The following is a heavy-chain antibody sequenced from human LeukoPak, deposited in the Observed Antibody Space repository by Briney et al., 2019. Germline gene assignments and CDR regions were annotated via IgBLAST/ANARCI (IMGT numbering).Heavy chain of an antibody. CDR2: IYYSGST. V-gene: IGHV4-30-4*01. J-gene: IGHJ5*02. Sequence: SQTLSLTCTVSGGSISSGDYYWSWIRQPPGTGLEWIGYIYYSGSTYYNPSLKSRVTISVDTSKNQFSLKLSSVTAADTAVYYCAREGYYDSSGYFNNWFDPWGQGTLVTVSS. CDR1: GGSISSGDYY. D-gene: IGHD3-22*01. CDR3: AREGYYDSSGYFNNWFDP.